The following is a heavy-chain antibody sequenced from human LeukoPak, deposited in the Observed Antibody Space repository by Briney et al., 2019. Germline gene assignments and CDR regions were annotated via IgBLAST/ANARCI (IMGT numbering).Heavy chain of an antibody. CDR3: AKGHTVGAY. CDR1: GFTFSGQA. CDR2: ISGGGNT. J-gene: IGHJ4*02. Sequence: PGGSLRLSCAASGFTFSGQAMSWVRQTPGKGLEWVSAISGGGNTYYAGSVKGRFTISRDNSKNTLYLQMNSLRAEDTALYYCAKGHTVGAYWGQGTLVTVSS. D-gene: IGHD4-17*01. V-gene: IGHV3-23*01.